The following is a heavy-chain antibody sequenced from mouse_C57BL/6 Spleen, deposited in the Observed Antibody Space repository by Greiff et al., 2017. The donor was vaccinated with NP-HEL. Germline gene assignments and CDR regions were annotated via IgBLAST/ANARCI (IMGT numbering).Heavy chain of an antibody. V-gene: IGHV1-15*01. D-gene: IGHD1-1*01. J-gene: IGHJ2*01. CDR2: IDPETGGT. CDR1: GYTFTDYE. CDR3: TRSGLLTTVVARDFDY. Sequence: QVQLKQSGAELVRPGASVTLSCKASGYTFTDYEMHWVKQTPVHGLEWIGAIDPETGGTAYNQKFKGKAILTADKSSSTAYMELRSLTSEDSAVYYCTRSGLLTTVVARDFDYWGQGTTLTVSS.